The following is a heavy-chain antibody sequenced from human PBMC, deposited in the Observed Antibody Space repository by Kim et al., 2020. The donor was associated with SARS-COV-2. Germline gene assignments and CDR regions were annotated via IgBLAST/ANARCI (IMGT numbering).Heavy chain of an antibody. CDR3: PTRRLTNRGVVTQD. Sequence: GGSLRLSCAASGLTVSGSLVRWVRQASGKGLEWVGRICNKVDNYATDYAASVKGRFTITRNDSENTPFLQMNNLTTADTALYYCPTRRLTNRGVVTQDWG. D-gene: IGHD2-21*02. V-gene: IGHV3-73*01. J-gene: IGHJ1*01. CDR1: GLTVSGSL. CDR2: ICNKVDNYAT.